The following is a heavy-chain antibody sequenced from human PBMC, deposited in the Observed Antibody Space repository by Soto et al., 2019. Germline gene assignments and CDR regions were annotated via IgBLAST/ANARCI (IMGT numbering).Heavy chain of an antibody. V-gene: IGHV3-48*01. CDR1: GFTLSSFG. Sequence: GGSLRLSCAASGFTLSSFGMNWVRQAPGKGLEWISYSSSSGSSIYYADSVKGRYTISRDNAQNSLYLQVHSLRAEDTAVYYCARVVLWFGELHHFYMDVWGKGTTVTVSS. CDR3: ARVVLWFGELHHFYMDV. D-gene: IGHD3-10*01. CDR2: SSSSGSSI. J-gene: IGHJ6*03.